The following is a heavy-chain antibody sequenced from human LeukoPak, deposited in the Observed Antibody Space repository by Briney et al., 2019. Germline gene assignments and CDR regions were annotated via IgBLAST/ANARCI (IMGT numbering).Heavy chain of an antibody. V-gene: IGHV4-34*01. CDR3: ARGKYSSPDAFDI. CDR2: INHSGST. CDR1: GGSFSGYY. J-gene: IGHJ3*02. D-gene: IGHD6-6*01. Sequence: SETLSLTCAVYGGSFSGYYWSWIRQPPGKGLEWIGEINHSGSTNYNPSLKSRVTISVDTSKNQFSLKLSSVTAADTAVYYCARGKYSSPDAFDIWGQGTMVTVSS.